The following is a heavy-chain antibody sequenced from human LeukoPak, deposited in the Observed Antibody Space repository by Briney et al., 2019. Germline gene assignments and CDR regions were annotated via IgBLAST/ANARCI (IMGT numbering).Heavy chain of an antibody. CDR2: IYYSGST. V-gene: IGHV4-59*01. J-gene: IGHJ4*02. Sequence: SSETLSLTCTVSGGSISSYYWSWIRQPPGKGLEWIGYIYYSGSTNYNPSPKSRVTISVDTSKNQFSLKLSSVTAADTAVYYCAGMATQRDGYKPRFDYWGQGTLVTVSS. D-gene: IGHD5-24*01. CDR3: AGMATQRDGYKPRFDY. CDR1: GGSISSYY.